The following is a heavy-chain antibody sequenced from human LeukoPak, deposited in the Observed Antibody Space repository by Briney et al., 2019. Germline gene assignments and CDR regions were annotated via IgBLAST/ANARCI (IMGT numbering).Heavy chain of an antibody. V-gene: IGHV4-34*01. CDR1: GGSFSGYY. CDR3: ARVVYSGSYPLDY. CDR2: INHSGST. J-gene: IGHJ4*02. Sequence: SETLSLTCAVYGGSFSGYYWSWIRRPPGKGLEWIGEINHSGSTNYNPSLKSRVTISVDTSKNQFSLKLSSVTAADTAVYYCARVVYSGSYPLDYWGQGTLVTVSS. D-gene: IGHD1-26*01.